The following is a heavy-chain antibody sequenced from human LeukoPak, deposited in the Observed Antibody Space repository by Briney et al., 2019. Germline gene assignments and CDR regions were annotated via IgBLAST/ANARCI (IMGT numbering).Heavy chain of an antibody. CDR3: ARDVIGGYYYYGMDV. CDR2: IYSGGST. V-gene: IGHV3-66*01. J-gene: IGHJ6*02. Sequence: GGSLRLSCAASGFTVSSNSMSWVRQAPGKGLEWVSVIYSGGSTYYADSVKGRFTISRDNSKNTLYLQMNSLRAEDTAVYYCARDVIGGYYYYGMDVWGQGTTVSVPS. CDR1: GFTVSSNS.